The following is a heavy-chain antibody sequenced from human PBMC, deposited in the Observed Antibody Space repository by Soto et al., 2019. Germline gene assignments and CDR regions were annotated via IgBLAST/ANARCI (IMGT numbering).Heavy chain of an antibody. Sequence: QVQLQESGPGLVKPSETLSLTCHVSGGSIRSYYWSWVRQPAGKALEWIGRIYTSGSTNYNPSLRSRVSISVDTSKNQFSLTVTCVPAADTAVYYCAREGASGFGMACWGQGTTVTVSS. CDR1: GGSIRSYY. CDR3: AREGASGFGMAC. J-gene: IGHJ6*02. CDR2: IYTSGST. D-gene: IGHD1-26*01. V-gene: IGHV4-4*07.